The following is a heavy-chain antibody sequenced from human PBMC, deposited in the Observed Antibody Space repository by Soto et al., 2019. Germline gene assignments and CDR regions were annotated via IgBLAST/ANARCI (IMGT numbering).Heavy chain of an antibody. Sequence: GASVKVSCKASGFTFTSSAVQWVRQARGQRLEWIGWIVVGSGNTNYAQKFQERVTITRDMSTSTAYMELSSLRSEDTAVYYCAADLPPPPHDYGDHVGGYYYGMDVWGQGTTVTVS. CDR3: AADLPPPPHDYGDHVGGYYYGMDV. V-gene: IGHV1-58*01. CDR1: GFTFTSSA. J-gene: IGHJ6*02. CDR2: IVVGSGNT. D-gene: IGHD4-17*01.